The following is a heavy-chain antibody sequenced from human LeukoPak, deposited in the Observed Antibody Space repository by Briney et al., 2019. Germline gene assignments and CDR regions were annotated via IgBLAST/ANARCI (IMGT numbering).Heavy chain of an antibody. V-gene: IGHV3-21*01. Sequence: GGSLRLSCAASGFTFSSYSMNWVRQAPGKGLEWVSSISSSSSYIYYADSVKGRFTISRDNAKNSLYLQMNSLRAEDTAVYYCASSGYYYVGLGNWGQGTLVTVSS. CDR3: ASSGYYYVGLGN. CDR1: GFTFSSYS. J-gene: IGHJ4*02. D-gene: IGHD3-22*01. CDR2: ISSSSSYI.